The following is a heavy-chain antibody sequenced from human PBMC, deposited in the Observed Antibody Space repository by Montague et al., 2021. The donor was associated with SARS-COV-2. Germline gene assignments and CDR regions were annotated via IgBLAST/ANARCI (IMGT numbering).Heavy chain of an antibody. D-gene: IGHD6-6*01. CDR2: ISSSTNII. V-gene: IGHV3-48*04. Sequence: SLRLSCAASGFTFSSYRVNWFRQAPGKGLEWISYISSSTNIIYSADSVKGRFTISRDNARNSLYLQMNSLRVDDTSVYYCAKDLVLRAARPDALDVWGQGTVVNVSS. CDR3: AKDLVLRAARPDALDV. CDR1: GFTFSSYR. J-gene: IGHJ3*01.